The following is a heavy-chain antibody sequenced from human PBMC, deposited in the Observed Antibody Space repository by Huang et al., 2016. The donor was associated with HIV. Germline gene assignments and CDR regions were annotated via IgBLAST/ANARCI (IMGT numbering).Heavy chain of an antibody. CDR3: ALKGDSSGWEYFRH. V-gene: IGHV3-33*08. CDR1: GFTFSSYG. D-gene: IGHD6-19*01. CDR2: IWYDGSNK. J-gene: IGHJ1*01. Sequence: QVQLVESGGGVVQPGRSLRLSCAASGFTFSSYGMHWVRQASGKGLEWLAVIWYDGSNKDYADSVKGRFTISRDNSKNTLYLQMNSLKTEDTAVYYCALKGDSSGWEYFRHWGQGTLVTVSS.